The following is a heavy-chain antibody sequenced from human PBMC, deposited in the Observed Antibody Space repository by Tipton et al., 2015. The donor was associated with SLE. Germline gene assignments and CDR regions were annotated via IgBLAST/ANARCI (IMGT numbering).Heavy chain of an antibody. CDR2: INHSGST. CDR1: GGSFSGYY. D-gene: IGHD2-15*01. Sequence: TLSLTCAVYGGSFSGYYCSWIRQSPGKGLEWIGEINHSGSTNYNPSLKSRATISVDRSKNHLTLMLTSVTAADTAVYYCARSSGDNYWGQGALVTVSS. J-gene: IGHJ4*02. V-gene: IGHV4-34*01. CDR3: ARSSGDNY.